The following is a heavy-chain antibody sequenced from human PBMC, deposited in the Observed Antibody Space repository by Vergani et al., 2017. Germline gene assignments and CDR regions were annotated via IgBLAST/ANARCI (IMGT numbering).Heavy chain of an antibody. V-gene: IGHV3-30*02. CDR3: AKHFRGWGIDY. Sequence: QVQLVESGGGVVQRGGSPRLSCATPGFTLSNYDMQWIRQGPGKGLEFVAFIQFDGSNQYYANSVKGRFTLSRDFSKNTLYLQMNSLRTDDTASYYCAKHFRGWGIDYWGQGTQVIVSS. D-gene: IGHD3-16*01. CDR2: IQFDGSNQ. J-gene: IGHJ4*02. CDR1: GFTLSNYD.